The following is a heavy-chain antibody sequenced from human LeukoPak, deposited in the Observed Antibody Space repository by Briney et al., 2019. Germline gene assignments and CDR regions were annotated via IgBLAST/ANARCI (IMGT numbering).Heavy chain of an antibody. Sequence: ASVKVSCKASGYTFTNYHINWVRQASGQGLEWMTWINPDTGDKGYARKFQDRVTITTDTSISTAYMELSSLSSEDTAVSFCARTTSMTASGYDYWGQGTLVTVSS. V-gene: IGHV1-8*03. CDR3: ARTTSMTASGYDY. CDR1: GYTFTNYH. CDR2: INPDTGDK. J-gene: IGHJ4*02. D-gene: IGHD2-21*02.